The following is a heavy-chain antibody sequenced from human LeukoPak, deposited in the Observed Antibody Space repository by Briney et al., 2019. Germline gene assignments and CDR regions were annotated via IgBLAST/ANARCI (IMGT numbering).Heavy chain of an antibody. Sequence: PSETLSLTCTVSGGSISSYYWSWIRQPAGKGLEWIGRIYTSGSTNYNPSLKSRVTMSVDTSKNQFSLKLSSVTAADTAVYYCARMEYSSSWDNWFDPWGQGTLVTVSS. CDR3: ARMEYSSSWDNWFDP. D-gene: IGHD6-6*01. V-gene: IGHV4-4*07. CDR2: IYTSGST. CDR1: GGSISSYY. J-gene: IGHJ5*02.